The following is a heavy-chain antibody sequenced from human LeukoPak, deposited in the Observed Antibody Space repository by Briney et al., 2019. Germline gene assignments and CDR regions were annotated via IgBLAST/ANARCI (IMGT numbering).Heavy chain of an antibody. J-gene: IGHJ4*02. D-gene: IGHD3-22*01. Sequence: GGSLRLSCAASGFTFNIYGMHWVRQAPGRGLEWVALVWYDGSKKFYADSVKGRFTISRDNSKNTLYLQMDSLRVEDTAVYFCARDGFGSNGNYFSQYWGQGTLVTVSS. CDR2: VWYDGSKK. CDR1: GFTFNIYG. V-gene: IGHV3-33*01. CDR3: ARDGFGSNGNYFSQY.